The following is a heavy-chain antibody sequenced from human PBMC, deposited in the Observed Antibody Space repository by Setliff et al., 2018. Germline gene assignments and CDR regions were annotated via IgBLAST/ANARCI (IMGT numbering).Heavy chain of an antibody. CDR2: VYHGGTT. CDR1: GGSFSTYY. Sequence: SETLSLTCAVYGGSFSTYYWIWIRQPPGKGLEWIGSVYHGGTTNYKPSLKRRVTISEDMSKNQVSLTLTSVTAADTAVYYCASERESASRQTYFDSWGQGTLVTVSS. J-gene: IGHJ4*02. V-gene: IGHV4-59*01. CDR3: ASERESASRQTYFDS. D-gene: IGHD2-15*01.